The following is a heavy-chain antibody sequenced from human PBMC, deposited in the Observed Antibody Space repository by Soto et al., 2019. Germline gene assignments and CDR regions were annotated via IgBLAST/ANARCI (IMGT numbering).Heavy chain of an antibody. J-gene: IGHJ6*02. CDR3: AKDTFSGWYGTFYGMDV. D-gene: IGHD6-19*01. CDR2: ISWDGGST. Sequence: GGFLRLSCASSGFTFADYTLHWVRQARGKGLEWVSLISWDGGSTYYADSVKGRFTISRDNSKNSLYLQMNSLRTEDTALYYCAKDTFSGWYGTFYGMDVWGQGTTVTVSS. V-gene: IGHV3-43*01. CDR1: GFTFADYT.